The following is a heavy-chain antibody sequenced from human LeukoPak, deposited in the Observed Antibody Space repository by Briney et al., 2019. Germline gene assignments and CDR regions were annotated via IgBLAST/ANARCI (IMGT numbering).Heavy chain of an antibody. V-gene: IGHV4-39*07. J-gene: IGHJ4*02. D-gene: IGHD3-10*01. CDR1: GGSISSSSYY. CDR2: IYYSGST. CDR3: ARGLLWFGEGEYYFDY. Sequence: SSETLSLTCTVSGGSISSSSYYWGWIRQPPGKGLEWIGSIYYSGSTYYNPSLKGRVTISVDTSKNQFSLKLSSVTAADTAVYYCARGLLWFGEGEYYFDYWGQGTLVTVSS.